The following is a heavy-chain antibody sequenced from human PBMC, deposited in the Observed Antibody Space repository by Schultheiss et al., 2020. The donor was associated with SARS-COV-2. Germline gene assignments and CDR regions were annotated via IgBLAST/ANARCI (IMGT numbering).Heavy chain of an antibody. V-gene: IGHV4-4*08. J-gene: IGHJ4*02. D-gene: IGHD2-8*01. CDR2: IYTSGST. Sequence: SETLSLTCTVSGGSISSYYWSWIRQPPGKGLEWIGRIYTSGSTNYNPSLKSRVTISVDTSKNQFSLKLSSVTAADTAVYYCARVSPRSRMVIDYWGQGTLVTVSS. CDR3: ARVSPRSRMVIDY. CDR1: GGSISSYY.